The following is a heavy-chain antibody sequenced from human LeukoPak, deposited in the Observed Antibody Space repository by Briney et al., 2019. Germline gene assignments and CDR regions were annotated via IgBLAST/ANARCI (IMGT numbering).Heavy chain of an antibody. CDR2: IWYDGSNK. D-gene: IGHD3-3*01. J-gene: IGHJ4*02. CDR1: GFTFSSYG. V-gene: IGHV3-33*01. CDR3: AREPIFGVAVDY. Sequence: PGGSLRLSCAASGFTFSSYGMHWVRQAPGKGLEWVAVIWYDGSNKYYADSVKGRFTISRDNSKNTLYLQMNSLRVEDTAVYYFAREPIFGVAVDYWGQGTLVTVSS.